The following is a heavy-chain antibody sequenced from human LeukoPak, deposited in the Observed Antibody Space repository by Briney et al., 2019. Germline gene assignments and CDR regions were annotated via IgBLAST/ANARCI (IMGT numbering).Heavy chain of an antibody. J-gene: IGHJ4*02. Sequence: GGSLRLSCAASGFTFSSYNMNWVRQAPGKGLEWVSYISSSSSTTNYADSLKGRFTISRDNAKNSLYLQMNSLRDEDTAVCYCARGLPFYSSGWYFDYWGQGTLVTVSS. CDR1: GFTFSSYN. CDR3: ARGLPFYSSGWYFDY. V-gene: IGHV3-48*02. CDR2: ISSSSSTT. D-gene: IGHD6-19*01.